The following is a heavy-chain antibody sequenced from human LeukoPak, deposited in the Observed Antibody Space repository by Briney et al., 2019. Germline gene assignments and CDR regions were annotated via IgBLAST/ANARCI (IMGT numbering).Heavy chain of an antibody. J-gene: IGHJ4*02. D-gene: IGHD5-18*01. CDR2: ISGSGDTI. CDR3: TRDAPAIQRGDN. Sequence: GGSLRLSCAASGFTFSDFFMGWIRQAPGKGLEWVSYISGSGDTIFHADSVRGRFTISRDNARNSMYLHMNSLRAEDTAMYYCTRDAPAIQRGDNWGQGTLVTVSS. CDR1: GFTFSDFF. V-gene: IGHV3-11*01.